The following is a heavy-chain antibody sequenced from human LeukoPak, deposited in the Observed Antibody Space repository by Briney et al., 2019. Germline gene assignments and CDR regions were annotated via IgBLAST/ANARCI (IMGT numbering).Heavy chain of an antibody. CDR2: SSLNNVNK. CDR3: ARDQTPLNGGYSEGEVFDC. J-gene: IGHJ4*02. CDR1: VYTFTSYG. Sequence: ASVKVSCKASVYTFTSYGINWLRQAPGQGLEWMGRSSLNNVNKNYIEKLQGRVTMTTDTSTSNAHMELKSTRPDDTAAYYCARDQTPLNGGYSEGEVFDCWGQGTLVTVSS. V-gene: IGHV1-18*01. D-gene: IGHD5-12*01.